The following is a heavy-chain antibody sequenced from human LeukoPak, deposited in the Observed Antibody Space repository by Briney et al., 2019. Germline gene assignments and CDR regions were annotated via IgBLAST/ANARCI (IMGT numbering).Heavy chain of an antibody. D-gene: IGHD6-13*01. CDR2: ISSSSSYI. Sequence: PGGSLRLSCAASGFTFSSYSMNWVRQAPGKGLEWVSSISSSSSYIYYADSVKGRFTISRDNAKNSLYLQMNSLRAEDTAVYYCARDSYSSSWYPPHYYYYYMDVWGKGTTVTISS. CDR1: GFTFSSYS. CDR3: ARDSYSSSWYPPHYYYYYMDV. J-gene: IGHJ6*03. V-gene: IGHV3-21*01.